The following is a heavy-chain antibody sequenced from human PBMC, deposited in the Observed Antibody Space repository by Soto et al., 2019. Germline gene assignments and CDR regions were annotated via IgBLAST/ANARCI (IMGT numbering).Heavy chain of an antibody. J-gene: IGHJ6*03. CDR1: GGSISNYY. CDR3: ARTIFAAISRAYYYYMDV. V-gene: IGHV4-59*01. CDR2: IYYTGST. Sequence: QVQLQESGPGLVKPSETLSLTCTVSGGSISNYYWSWIRQPPGKGLEWIGYIYYTGSTNYNPSLKSRVTMSVDTSMNQFSLKLNSVTAADTAMYYCARTIFAAISRAYYYYMDVWGKGTTVTVSS. D-gene: IGHD3-3*01.